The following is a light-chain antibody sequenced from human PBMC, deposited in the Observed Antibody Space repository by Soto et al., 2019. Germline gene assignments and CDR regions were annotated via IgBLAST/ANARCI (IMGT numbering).Light chain of an antibody. CDR2: AAS. V-gene: IGKV1-17*01. Sequence: DIQMTQSPSSLSASVGDRVTITCRASQGISNLLGWFQHKPGKAPKRLIYAASSLQGGVPSRFSGSGSGTEFTLTITGLQPEDFAYYSCLQHNTYPYTFGQGTKLEIK. CDR1: QGISNL. CDR3: LQHNTYPYT. J-gene: IGKJ2*01.